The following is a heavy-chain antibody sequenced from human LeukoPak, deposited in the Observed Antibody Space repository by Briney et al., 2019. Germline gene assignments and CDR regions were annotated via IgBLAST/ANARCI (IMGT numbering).Heavy chain of an antibody. CDR1: GGSISSGSYY. V-gene: IGHV4-61*02. Sequence: PSETLSLTCTVSGGSISSGSYYWSWSRQPAGKGLEWIGRIYTSGSTNYNPSLKSRVTISVDTSKNQFSLKLSSVTAADTAVYYCASHPSYGFWGAFDIWGQGTMVTVSS. J-gene: IGHJ3*02. CDR2: IYTSGST. CDR3: ASHPSYGFWGAFDI. D-gene: IGHD3-3*01.